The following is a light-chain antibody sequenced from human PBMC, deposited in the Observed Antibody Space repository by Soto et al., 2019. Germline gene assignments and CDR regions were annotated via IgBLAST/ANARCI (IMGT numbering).Light chain of an antibody. Sequence: EIVLTQAPDTLSLSPGERATLSCRASQSVRNNYLAWYQQKPGQAPRLLIYGASYRATGIPARFSGSGSGTEYTLTISNLQAEDFAVYYCQQFNNWPHTFGQGTRLEIK. V-gene: IGKV3-15*01. CDR2: GAS. CDR3: QQFNNWPHT. CDR1: QSVRNN. J-gene: IGKJ2*01.